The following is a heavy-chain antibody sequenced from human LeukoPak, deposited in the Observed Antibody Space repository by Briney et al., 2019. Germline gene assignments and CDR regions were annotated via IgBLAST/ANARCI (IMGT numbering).Heavy chain of an antibody. V-gene: IGHV3-23*01. J-gene: IGHJ3*02. CDR2: ISGSGGST. D-gene: IGHD3-9*01. CDR1: GFTFSSYA. Sequence: PGGSLRLSCAASGFTFSSYAMSWVRQAPGKGLEWVSAISGSGGSTYYADSVKGRFTISRDNSKNTLYLQMNSLRAEDTAVYYCAKYYDILTGPGNDAFDIWGQGTMVTVSS. CDR3: AKYYDILTGPGNDAFDI.